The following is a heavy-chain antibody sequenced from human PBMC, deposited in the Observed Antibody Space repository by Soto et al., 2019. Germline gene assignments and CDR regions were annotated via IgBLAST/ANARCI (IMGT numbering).Heavy chain of an antibody. CDR3: VRDGQSLAPYAFDI. V-gene: IGHV3-33*01. CDR1: GFTLRFHA. Sequence: QVQLVESGGGMVQPGNSLRLSCVTSGFTLRFHAMHWVRQAPGKGLEWVAQIWYDGSIKNYADSMKGRFTISRDSPKNTLFLQMNNLRVEDTAVYYCVRDGQSLAPYAFDIWGQGTLVTVSS. CDR2: IWYDGSIK. J-gene: IGHJ3*02.